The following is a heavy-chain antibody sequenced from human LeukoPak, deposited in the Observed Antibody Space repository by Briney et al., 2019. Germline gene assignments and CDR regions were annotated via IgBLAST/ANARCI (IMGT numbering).Heavy chain of an antibody. V-gene: IGHV3-15*01. CDR1: GFTFSNAW. D-gene: IGHD1-26*01. Sequence: GGSLRLSCAASGFTFSNAWMSWVRQAPGKGLEWVGRIKSKTDGETTDYAAPVKGRFTISRDDSKKTLYLQMNSLKIEDTAVYYCTTDTRIVGATGFDYWGQGILVTVSS. J-gene: IGHJ4*02. CDR2: IKSKTDGETT. CDR3: TTDTRIVGATGFDY.